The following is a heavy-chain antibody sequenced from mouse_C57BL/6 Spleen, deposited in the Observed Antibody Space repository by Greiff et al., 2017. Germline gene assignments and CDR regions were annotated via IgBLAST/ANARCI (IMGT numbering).Heavy chain of an antibody. CDR2: IHPNSGST. D-gene: IGHD1-1*01. Sequence: QVQLQQPGAELAKPGASVKLSCKASGYTFTSYWMHWVKQRPGQGLEWIGMIHPNSGSTNYNEKFKSKATLTVDKSSSPAYMQLSSLTSEDSAVYYCARRLITTVVAPYWGQGTLVTVSA. V-gene: IGHV1-64*01. CDR1: GYTFTSYW. J-gene: IGHJ3*01. CDR3: ARRLITTVVAPY.